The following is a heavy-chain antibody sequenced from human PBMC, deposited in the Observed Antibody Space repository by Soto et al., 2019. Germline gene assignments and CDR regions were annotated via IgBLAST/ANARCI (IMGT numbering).Heavy chain of an antibody. CDR1: GYTFTTYY. D-gene: IGHD1-20*01. J-gene: IGHJ4*02. CDR2: INPSGGST. CDR3: ARNVNSGFDY. Sequence: VASVKVSCKASGYTFTTYYIHWVRQAPGQGLEWMGFINPSGGSTSYAQKFQGRVTMTRDTSTSTVYMELSSLRSEDTAVYYCARNVNSGFDYWGQGTLVTVSS. V-gene: IGHV1-46*01.